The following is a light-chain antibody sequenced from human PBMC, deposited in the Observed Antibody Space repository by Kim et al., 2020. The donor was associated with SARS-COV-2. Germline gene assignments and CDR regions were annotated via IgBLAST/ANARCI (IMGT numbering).Light chain of an antibody. CDR3: SSYTGSLTLYV. Sequence: QSALTQPASVSGSPGQSVTISCTGTSSDVGGYNYVSWYQQPPGKAPKLMIYNVSQRPSGVSNRFSGSKSGTTASLTISGLRAEDEADYYCSSYTGSLTLYVFGSGTKVTVL. V-gene: IGLV2-14*03. CDR2: NVS. CDR1: SSDVGGYNY. J-gene: IGLJ1*01.